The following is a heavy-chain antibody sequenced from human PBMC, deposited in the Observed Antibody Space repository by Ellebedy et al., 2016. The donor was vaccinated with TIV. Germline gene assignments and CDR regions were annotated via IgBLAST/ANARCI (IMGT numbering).Heavy chain of an antibody. J-gene: IGHJ4*02. D-gene: IGHD4-17*01. CDR3: AMALETVTLDY. Sequence: MPSETLSLTCAVYGGSFSGYYWSWIRQPPGKGLEWIGEINHSGSTNYNPSLKSRVTTSVDTSKNQFSLKLSSVTAADTAVYYRAMALETVTLDYWGQGTLVTVSS. CDR2: INHSGST. CDR1: GGSFSGYY. V-gene: IGHV4-34*01.